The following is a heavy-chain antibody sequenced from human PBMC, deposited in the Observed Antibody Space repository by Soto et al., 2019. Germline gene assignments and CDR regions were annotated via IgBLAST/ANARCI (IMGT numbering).Heavy chain of an antibody. CDR3: ARRYCSSTSCYSPFDY. D-gene: IGHD2-2*01. V-gene: IGHV4-34*01. CDR1: GGSFSGYY. Sequence: QVQLQQWGAGLLKPSETLSLTCAVYGGSFSGYYWSWIRQPPGKGLEWIGEINHSGSTNYNPSPKSRVTISVDTSKNQFSLKLSSVTAADTAVYYCARRYCSSTSCYSPFDYWGQGTLVTVSS. J-gene: IGHJ4*02. CDR2: INHSGST.